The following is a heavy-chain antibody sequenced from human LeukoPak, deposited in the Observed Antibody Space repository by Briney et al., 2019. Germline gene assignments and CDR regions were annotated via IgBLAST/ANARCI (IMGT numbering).Heavy chain of an antibody. Sequence: GGSLRLSCAASGFSFSNYNMNWVRQAPGKGLEWIAYISYSATLIYYADSVKGRFTISRDNAKNSLYLQMNSLRAEDTAVYYCAELGITMIGGVWGKGTTVTISS. CDR2: ISYSATLI. CDR3: AELGITMIGGV. J-gene: IGHJ6*04. V-gene: IGHV3-48*04. D-gene: IGHD3-10*02. CDR1: GFSFSNYN.